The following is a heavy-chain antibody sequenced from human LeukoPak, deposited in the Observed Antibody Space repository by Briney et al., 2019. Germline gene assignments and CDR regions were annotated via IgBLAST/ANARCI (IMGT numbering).Heavy chain of an antibody. CDR3: AIRFLEWLLPDY. D-gene: IGHD3-3*01. CDR2: INPSGGST. Sequence: ASVKVSCKASGYTFTSYYMHWVRQAPGQGLEWMGIINPSGGSTSYAQKFQGRVTMTRDTSTSTVYTELSSLRSEDTAVYYCAIRFLEWLLPDYWGQGTLVTVSS. V-gene: IGHV1-46*01. CDR1: GYTFTSYY. J-gene: IGHJ4*02.